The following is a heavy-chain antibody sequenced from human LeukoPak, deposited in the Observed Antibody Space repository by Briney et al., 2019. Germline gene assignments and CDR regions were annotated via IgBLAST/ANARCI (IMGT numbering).Heavy chain of an antibody. D-gene: IGHD3-22*01. J-gene: IGHJ3*02. CDR2: MNPNSGNT. V-gene: IGHV1-8*01. Sequence: GASVKVSCKASGYTFTSYDINWVRRATGQGLEWMGWMNPNSGNTGYAQKFQGRVTMTRNTSISTAYMELSSLRSEDTAVYYCARGQRAYYYDSSGYSDAFDIWGQGTMVTVSS. CDR3: ARGQRAYYYDSSGYSDAFDI. CDR1: GYTFTSYD.